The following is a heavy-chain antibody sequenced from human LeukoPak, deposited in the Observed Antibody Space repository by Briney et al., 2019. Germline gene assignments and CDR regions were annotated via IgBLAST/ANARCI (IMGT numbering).Heavy chain of an antibody. V-gene: IGHV3-15*01. CDR1: GFTFSNAW. Sequence: PGGSLRLSCAASGFTFSNAWMSWVRQAPGKGLDWVGRIKSKTDGGTTDYAAPVKGRFTISRDDSKNTLYLQTNSLKTEDTAVYYCTTGLTMVRGFDFDYWGQGTLVTVSS. J-gene: IGHJ4*02. CDR3: TTGLTMVRGFDFDY. CDR2: IKSKTDGGTT. D-gene: IGHD3-10*01.